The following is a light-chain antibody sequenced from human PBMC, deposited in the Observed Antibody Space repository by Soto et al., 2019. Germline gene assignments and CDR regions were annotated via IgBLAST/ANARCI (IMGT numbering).Light chain of an antibody. V-gene: IGKV4-1*01. CDR3: QQYCTTPFT. Sequence: DIVMTQSPDSLAVSLGETVTINCKSSQSVLYSSNNKNHLGWYQQKPGQPPKLLIYWASTRESGVPDRFSGSGSGTDFTLTISSLQAEDVAVYYCQQYCTTPFTFGPGTKVDIK. CDR1: QSVLYSSNNKNH. J-gene: IGKJ3*01. CDR2: WAS.